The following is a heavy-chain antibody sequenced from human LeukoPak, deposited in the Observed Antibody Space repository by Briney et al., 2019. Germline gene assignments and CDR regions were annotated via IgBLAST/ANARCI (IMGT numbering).Heavy chain of an antibody. V-gene: IGHV1-8*01. Sequence: ASVKVSCKASGYTFTSYDINWVRQATGQGLEWMGWMNPNSGNTGYAQKFQGRVTMTRNTSISTAYMELSSLRSEDTAVYYCARGARDYYGSGSYYNFDYWGRGTLVTVSS. J-gene: IGHJ4*02. D-gene: IGHD3-10*01. CDR2: MNPNSGNT. CDR3: ARGARDYYGSGSYYNFDY. CDR1: GYTFTSYD.